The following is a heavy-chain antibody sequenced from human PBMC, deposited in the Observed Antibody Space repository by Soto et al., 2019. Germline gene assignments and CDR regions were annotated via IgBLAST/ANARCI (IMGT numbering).Heavy chain of an antibody. J-gene: IGHJ4*02. CDR3: ARGSSPVDFDY. CDR1: GYTFTNYG. D-gene: IGHD6-13*01. Sequence: QVHLVQSGGEVKKPGASVKVSCKASGYTFTNYGVNWVRQAPGQGLEWMGWINTYNGNTNYAQRLQGRVTLTTDTSTRTAYVELRSLTSDATAVYYCARGSSPVDFDYWGQGTLVTVSS. CDR2: INTYNGNT. V-gene: IGHV1-18*01.